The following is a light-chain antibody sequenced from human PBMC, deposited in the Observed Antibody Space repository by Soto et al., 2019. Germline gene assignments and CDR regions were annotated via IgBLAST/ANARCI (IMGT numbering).Light chain of an antibody. Sequence: SVLTQPPSVSGAPGQRVTVSCTGTSSNIGAGYEVHWYHQLPGTAPKLLVSGNGNRPSGVPDRLSASKSGTSASLAITGLQAEDEGYYFCQSYDKRVPAYVFGSGTKV. CDR2: GNG. J-gene: IGLJ1*01. CDR3: QSYDKRVPAYV. CDR1: SSNIGAGYE. V-gene: IGLV1-40*01.